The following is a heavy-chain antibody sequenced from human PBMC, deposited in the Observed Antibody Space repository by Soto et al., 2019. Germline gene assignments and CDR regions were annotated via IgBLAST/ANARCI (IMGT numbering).Heavy chain of an antibody. CDR2: IDLSGTTT. J-gene: IGHJ4*02. Sequence: GGPLSLSGEPSEFSFRDYPMNWVRQAPGKGLEWVSFIDLSGTTTYYRDSVKGRFTIFKDKSMNTVYLQMSSLTVEDTAVYYCTKDRVPDGIYSFDYWGQGALVTVSS. D-gene: IGHD2-15*01. V-gene: IGHV3-23*03. CDR3: TKDRVPDGIYSFDY. CDR1: EFSFRDYP.